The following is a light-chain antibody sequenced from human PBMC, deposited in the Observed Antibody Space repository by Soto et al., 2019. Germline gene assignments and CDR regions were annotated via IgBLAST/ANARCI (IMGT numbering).Light chain of an antibody. CDR3: QQYRSLPRT. V-gene: IGKV3-20*01. J-gene: IGKJ1*01. CDR2: GAS. Sequence: EIVLTQSPGTLSLSPGERATLSCRASQSVSSSYLAWYQQKPGQAPRLLIYGASSRATGIPDRFTGSGSGTDFTLTITRLEPEDFGVYYCQQYRSLPRTFGQGTKVDIK. CDR1: QSVSSSY.